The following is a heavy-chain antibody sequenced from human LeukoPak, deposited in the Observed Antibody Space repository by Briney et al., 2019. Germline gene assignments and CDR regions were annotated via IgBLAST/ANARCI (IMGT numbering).Heavy chain of an antibody. D-gene: IGHD3-10*01. V-gene: IGHV3-11*01. J-gene: IGHJ3*02. Sequence: GSLRLSCTAFGFRFSDYDITWIRQAPGQGLEWVSHILSSGTTIYHADSVNGRFTISRDNAKNSVFLQMNSLRADDTALYYCARDPRGDRAFDIWGLGTMVTVSS. CDR3: ARDPRGDRAFDI. CDR2: ILSSGTTI. CDR1: GFRFSDYD.